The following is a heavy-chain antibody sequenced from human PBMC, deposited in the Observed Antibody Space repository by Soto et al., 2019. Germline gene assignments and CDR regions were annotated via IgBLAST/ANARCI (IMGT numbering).Heavy chain of an antibody. Sequence: GGSLRLSCAASGFTFSSYSMNWVRQAPGKGLEWVSSISSSSSYIYYADSVKGRFTISRDNAKNSLYLQMNSLRVEDTAVYYCARNSQYYYDSSGRTHLGYYYGMDVWGQGTTVTVSS. CDR2: ISSSSSYI. CDR1: GFTFSSYS. J-gene: IGHJ6*02. CDR3: ARNSQYYYDSSGRTHLGYYYGMDV. D-gene: IGHD3-22*01. V-gene: IGHV3-21*01.